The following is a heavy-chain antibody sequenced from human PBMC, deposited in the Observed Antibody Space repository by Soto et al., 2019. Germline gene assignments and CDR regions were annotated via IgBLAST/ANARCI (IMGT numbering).Heavy chain of an antibody. CDR2: IKQDGSEK. V-gene: IGHV3-7*01. CDR1: GFTFSSYW. CDR3: ARTYCSSTSCYGAFDI. J-gene: IGHJ3*02. Sequence: GGSLRLCCAASGFTFSSYWMSWVRQAPGKGLEWVANIKQDGSEKYYVDSVKGRFTISRDNAKNSLYLQMNSLRAEDTAVYYCARTYCSSTSCYGAFDIWAQRTMVTVSS. D-gene: IGHD2-2*01.